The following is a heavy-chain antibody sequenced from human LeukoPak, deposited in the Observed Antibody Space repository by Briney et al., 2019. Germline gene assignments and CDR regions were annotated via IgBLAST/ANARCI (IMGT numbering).Heavy chain of an antibody. J-gene: IGHJ5*02. CDR3: AKGTTVTTSGWFDP. D-gene: IGHD4-17*01. CDR1: GFTFSSYG. CDR2: ISYDGSNK. V-gene: IGHV3-30*18. Sequence: GGSLRLSCAASGFTFSSYGMHWVRQAPGKGLEWVAVISYDGSNKYYADSVKGRFTISRDNSKNTLYLQMNSLRAEDTAVYYCAKGTTVTTSGWFDPWGQGTLVTVSS.